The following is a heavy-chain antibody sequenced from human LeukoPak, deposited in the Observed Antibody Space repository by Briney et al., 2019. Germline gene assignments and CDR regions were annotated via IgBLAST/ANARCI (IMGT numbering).Heavy chain of an antibody. Sequence: GGSLRLSCAASGFTVRRSYMSWVRQAPGKGLEWVSVIYSGGSTYYADSVKGRFTISRHNSKNTLYLQMNSLRAEDTAVYYCARTQGYRYGSPPVDWGQGTLVTVSS. V-gene: IGHV3-53*04. J-gene: IGHJ4*02. CDR1: GFTVRRSY. CDR3: ARTQGYRYGSPPVD. CDR2: IYSGGST. D-gene: IGHD5-18*01.